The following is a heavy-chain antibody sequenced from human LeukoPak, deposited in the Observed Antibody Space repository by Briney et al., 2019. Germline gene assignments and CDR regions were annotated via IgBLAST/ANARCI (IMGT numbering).Heavy chain of an antibody. CDR3: ARHTYNWERVY. CDR2: IYYSGST. V-gene: IGHV4-39*01. Sequence: SETLSLTCTVSGGSISSSSYYWGWIRQPPGKGLERIGSIYYSGSTYYNPSLKSRVTISVDTSKNQFSLKLSSVTAADTAVYYCARHTYNWERVYWGQGTLVTVSS. CDR1: GGSISSSSYY. J-gene: IGHJ4*02. D-gene: IGHD1-20*01.